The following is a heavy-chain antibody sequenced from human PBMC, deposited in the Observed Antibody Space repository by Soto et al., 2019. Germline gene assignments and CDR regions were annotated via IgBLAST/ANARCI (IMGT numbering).Heavy chain of an antibody. Sequence: QVQLVQSGAEVKKPGASVRVSCKASGYSFSGSYIHWVRQTPRHGLEWMGWINPKSGHTVLGDKCEDRGIMTRDQSINTVSKQLGNLTSDDTAIYYCGRNVPPQQQVRNTGGRFFDPWGQGTLVTVSS. V-gene: IGHV1-2*02. D-gene: IGHD6-13*01. J-gene: IGHJ5*02. CDR3: GRNVPPQQQVRNTGGRFFDP. CDR1: GYSFSGSY. CDR2: INPKSGHT.